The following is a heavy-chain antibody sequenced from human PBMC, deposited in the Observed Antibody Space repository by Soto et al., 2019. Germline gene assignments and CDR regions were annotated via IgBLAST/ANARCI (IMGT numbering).Heavy chain of an antibody. V-gene: IGHV4-34*01. Sequence: SETLSLTCAVYGGSFSGYYWSWIRQPPGKGLEWIGEINHSGSTNYNPSLKSRVTISVDTSKNQFSLKLSSVTAADTAVYYCALAPTLLWFGELFHVWFDPWGQGTLVTVS. CDR3: ALAPTLLWFGELFHVWFDP. CDR1: GGSFSGYY. J-gene: IGHJ5*02. CDR2: INHSGST. D-gene: IGHD3-10*01.